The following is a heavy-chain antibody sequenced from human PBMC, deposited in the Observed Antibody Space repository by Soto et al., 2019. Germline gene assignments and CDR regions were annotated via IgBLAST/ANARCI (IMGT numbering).Heavy chain of an antibody. Sequence: PGGSLRLSCAASGFTFSSYSMNWVRQAPGKGLEWVSSISSSSSYIYYADSVKGRFTISRDNAKNSLYLQMNSLRAEDTAVYYCARGLSDYSNYLVTSTLTQDVWGKGTTVTVSS. D-gene: IGHD4-4*01. CDR3: ARGLSDYSNYLVTSTLTQDV. J-gene: IGHJ6*04. CDR2: ISSSSSYI. V-gene: IGHV3-21*01. CDR1: GFTFSSYS.